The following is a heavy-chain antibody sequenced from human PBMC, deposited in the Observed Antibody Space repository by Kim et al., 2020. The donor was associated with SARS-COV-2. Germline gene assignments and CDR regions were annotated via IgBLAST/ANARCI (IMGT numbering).Heavy chain of an antibody. Sequence: GGSLRLSCAASGFTVSSNYMSWVRQAPGKGLEWVSVIYSGGNTYYADSVKGRFTIARENSKNTLYLQMNTLRAEDTAVYYCARARWGEGVDYWGQGTLVTVSS. V-gene: IGHV3-53*01. CDR1: GFTVSSNY. J-gene: IGHJ4*02. CDR2: IYSGGNT. D-gene: IGHD3-16*01. CDR3: ARARWGEGVDY.